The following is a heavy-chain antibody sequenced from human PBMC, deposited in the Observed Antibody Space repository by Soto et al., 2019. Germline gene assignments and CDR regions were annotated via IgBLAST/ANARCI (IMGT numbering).Heavy chain of an antibody. Sequence: LSLTCSLYSGSLSGYYWSWIRRPPGKGLEWIGEISPSGTTNYSPSLKSRVSISVDTSKNQFSLNLTSLTAADTAVYYCARAPKVSGSAQTRPDFWGQGSLVTVSS. V-gene: IGHV4-34*01. CDR2: ISPSGTT. CDR3: ARAPKVSGSAQTRPDF. CDR1: SGSLSGYY. D-gene: IGHD6-6*01. J-gene: IGHJ4*02.